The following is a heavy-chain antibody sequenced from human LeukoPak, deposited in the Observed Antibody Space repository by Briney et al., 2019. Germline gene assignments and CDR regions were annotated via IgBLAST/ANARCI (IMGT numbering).Heavy chain of an antibody. CDR1: GGSINSYW. Sequence: SETLSLICSVSGGSINSYWWSWIRQPAGKGLEFIGRIYTTGRTNYNPSLKSRVSMSVDTSKNKFCLELRSVTAADTAVYFCARAGYTISSYRFDYWGPGALVTVSP. J-gene: IGHJ4*02. D-gene: IGHD3-16*02. CDR2: IYTTGRT. CDR3: ARAGYTISSYRFDY. V-gene: IGHV4-4*07.